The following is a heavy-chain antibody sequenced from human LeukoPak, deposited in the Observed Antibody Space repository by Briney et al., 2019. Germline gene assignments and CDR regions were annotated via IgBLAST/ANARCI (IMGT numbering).Heavy chain of an antibody. CDR2: IKQDGSEK. Sequence: GGSLRLSCAASGFTFSSYWMSWVRQAPGKGLEWVANIKQDGSEKCYVDSVKGRFTISRDNAKNSLFLQMNSLRAEDTAVYFCAISATARGGFDFWGQGTLVTVSS. CDR3: AISATARGGFDF. D-gene: IGHD6-25*01. V-gene: IGHV3-7*01. CDR1: GFTFSSYW. J-gene: IGHJ4*02.